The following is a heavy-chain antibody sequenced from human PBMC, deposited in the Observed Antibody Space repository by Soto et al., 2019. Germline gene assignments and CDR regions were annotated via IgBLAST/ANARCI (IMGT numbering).Heavy chain of an antibody. D-gene: IGHD3-10*01. Sequence: EVQLLESGGGLVQPGGSLRLSCAASGFTFSSYAMNWVRQAPGKGLEWVSGISGSSGNTYCADSVRGRFTISRDNSKNTLYLQMTSLRAEDTAVYHCAKLWFAESAYGMDVWGQGTTVTVSS. CDR3: AKLWFAESAYGMDV. J-gene: IGHJ6*02. CDR1: GFTFSSYA. V-gene: IGHV3-23*01. CDR2: ISGSSGNT.